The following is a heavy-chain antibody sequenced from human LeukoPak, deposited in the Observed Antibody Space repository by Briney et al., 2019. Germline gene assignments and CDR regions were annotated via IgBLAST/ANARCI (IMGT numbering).Heavy chain of an antibody. CDR1: GGSFSGYY. CDR3: ARIPPVTNIRYYFDY. CDR2: INHSGST. D-gene: IGHD4-17*01. V-gene: IGHV4-34*01. J-gene: IGHJ4*02. Sequence: SETLSLTCAVYGGSFSGYYWSWIRQPPGKGLEWIGEINHSGSTNYNPSLKSRVTISVDTSKNQFSLKLSSATAADTAVYYCARIPPVTNIRYYFDYWGQGTLVTVSS.